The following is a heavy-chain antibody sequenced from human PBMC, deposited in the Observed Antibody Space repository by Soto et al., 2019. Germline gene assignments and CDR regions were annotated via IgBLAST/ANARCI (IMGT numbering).Heavy chain of an antibody. D-gene: IGHD3-3*01. Sequence: VGSLRVSCAASGFTFSSYAMSWVRQAPGKGLEWVSAISGSGGSTYYADSVKGRFTISRDNSKNTLYLQMNSLRAEDTAVYYCAKRTTIIGVVYGMDVWGQGTTVTVSS. CDR1: GFTFSSYA. J-gene: IGHJ6*02. CDR3: AKRTTIIGVVYGMDV. CDR2: ISGSGGST. V-gene: IGHV3-23*01.